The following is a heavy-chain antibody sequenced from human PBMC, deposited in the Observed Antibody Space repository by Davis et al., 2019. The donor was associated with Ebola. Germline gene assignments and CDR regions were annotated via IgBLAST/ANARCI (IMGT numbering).Heavy chain of an antibody. CDR1: GLTFSHYG. J-gene: IGHJ4*02. CDR2: ISFNGAGT. V-gene: IGHV3-23*01. Sequence: PGGSLRLSCVVSGLTFSHYGMAWVRQAPGKGLEWVSSISFNGAGTHYVDSVKGRFTISRDKSKNTVYLQMNSLRAEDTAVYYCAKDLWVRGVLMFFDYWGQGTLVTVSS. CDR3: AKDLWVRGVLMFFDY. D-gene: IGHD3-10*01.